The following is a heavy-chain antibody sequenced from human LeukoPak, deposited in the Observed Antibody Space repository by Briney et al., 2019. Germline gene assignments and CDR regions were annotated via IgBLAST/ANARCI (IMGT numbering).Heavy chain of an antibody. J-gene: IGHJ4*02. CDR1: GFTFSSYA. CDR3: ARGPPPYSSGWYPFDY. CDR2: ISYDGSNK. D-gene: IGHD6-19*01. Sequence: GGSLRLSCAASGFTFSSYAMHWVRQAPGKGLEWVAVISYDGSNKYYADSVKGRFTISRDNSKNTLYLQMNSLRAEDTAVYYCARGPPPYSSGWYPFDYWGQGTLVTVSS. V-gene: IGHV3-30-3*01.